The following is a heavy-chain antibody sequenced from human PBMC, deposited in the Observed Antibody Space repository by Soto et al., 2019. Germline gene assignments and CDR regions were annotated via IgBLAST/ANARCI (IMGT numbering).Heavy chain of an antibody. CDR2: IYSGGST. J-gene: IGHJ1*01. CDR3: AGPWHH. CDR1: GFTVSSNY. V-gene: IGHV3-53*04. Sequence: EVQLVESGGGLVQPGGSLRLSCAASGFTVSSNYMSWVRQAPGKGLEWVSVIYSGGSTYYADSVKGRFTISRHNSMSMRDLQMNTLRADAPAVYFSAGPWHHWRQGTLFTASS.